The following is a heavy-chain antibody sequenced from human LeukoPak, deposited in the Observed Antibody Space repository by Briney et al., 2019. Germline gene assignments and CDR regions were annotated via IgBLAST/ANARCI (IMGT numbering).Heavy chain of an antibody. CDR1: GYTFTSYD. D-gene: IGHD3-22*01. V-gene: IGHV1-8*01. J-gene: IGHJ6*03. CDR3: AKGDDSSGYYYNYYYMDV. CDR2: MNPNSGNT. Sequence: EASVKVSCKASGYTFTSYDINWVRQATGQGLEWMGWMNPNSGNTGYAQKFQGRVTMTRNTSISTAYMELSSLRSEDTAVYYCAKGDDSSGYYYNYYYMDVWGKGTTVTVSS.